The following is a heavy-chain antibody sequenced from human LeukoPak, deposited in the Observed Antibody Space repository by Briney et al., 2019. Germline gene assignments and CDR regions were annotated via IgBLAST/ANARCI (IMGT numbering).Heavy chain of an antibody. CDR2: IQPDGSEQ. V-gene: IGHV3-7*01. CDR3: ASQHYARFDP. D-gene: IGHD3-16*01. Sequence: PGGSPRLSCVASGSTFCVVWMSGVRQAPGKGLGWGGNIQPDGSEQYPADSLRGRFTIPRDNARSSLFLQMNNLRVEDTAVYYCASQHYARFDPWGQGTLVTVSS. CDR1: GSTFCVVW. J-gene: IGHJ5*02.